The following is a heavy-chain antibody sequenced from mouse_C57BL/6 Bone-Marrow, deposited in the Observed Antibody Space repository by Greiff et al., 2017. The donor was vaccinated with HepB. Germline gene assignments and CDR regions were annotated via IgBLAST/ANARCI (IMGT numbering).Heavy chain of an antibody. Sequence: DVQLVESGAELVKPGASVKLSCTASGFNIKDYYMHWVKQRTEQGLEWIGRIDPDDGETKYAEKFQGKATITADTSSNTAYMQLSSLTSEDTAVYYCATNWVFDYWGKGTTLTVSS. CDR2: IDPDDGET. CDR3: ATNWVFDY. CDR1: GFNIKDYY. V-gene: IGHV14-2*01. D-gene: IGHD4-1*01. J-gene: IGHJ2*01.